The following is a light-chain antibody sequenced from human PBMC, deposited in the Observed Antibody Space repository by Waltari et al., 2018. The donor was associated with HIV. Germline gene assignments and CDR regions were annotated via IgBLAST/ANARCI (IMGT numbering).Light chain of an antibody. CDR3: AVWDDSLFGYV. CDR2: IND. Sequence: QSVLTQPPSASGTHGQRVTVSCSGSSSNIGNKTLSWYQQLPGTAPKLLIHINDQRPSGVPDRFSGSKSGTSASLAISGLQSEDEADYYCAVWDDSLFGYVFGTGTKVAVL. CDR1: SSNIGNKT. V-gene: IGLV1-44*01. J-gene: IGLJ1*01.